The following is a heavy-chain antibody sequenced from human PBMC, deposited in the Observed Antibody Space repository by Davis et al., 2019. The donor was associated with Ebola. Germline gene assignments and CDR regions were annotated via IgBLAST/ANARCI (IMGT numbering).Heavy chain of an antibody. CDR2: INPNSGGT. D-gene: IGHD2-15*01. CDR1: GYTFTSYD. J-gene: IGHJ6*02. CDR3: ARDLREYCSGGSCYRAYYYYGMDV. V-gene: IGHV1-2*04. Sequence: ASVKVSCKASGYTFTSYDINWVRQATGQGLEWMGWINPNSGGTNYAQKFQGWVTMTRDTSISTAYMELSRLRSDDTAVYYCARDLREYCSGGSCYRAYYYYGMDVWGQGTTVTVSS.